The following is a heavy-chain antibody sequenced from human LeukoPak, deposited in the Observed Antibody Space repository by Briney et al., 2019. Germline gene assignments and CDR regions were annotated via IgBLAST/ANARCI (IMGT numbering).Heavy chain of an antibody. D-gene: IGHD3-22*01. V-gene: IGHV4-39*01. Sequence: SETLSLTCTVSGGSMIRTDYYWGWIRQPPGKGLEWIGSIYHSGSTYYNPSLESRVSVSVDTSKSQFSLRLSSVTAADTAVYYCARAGGYYYDSSPNWFDPWGQGTLVTVSS. J-gene: IGHJ5*02. CDR3: ARAGGYYYDSSPNWFDP. CDR2: IYHSGST. CDR1: GGSMIRTDYY.